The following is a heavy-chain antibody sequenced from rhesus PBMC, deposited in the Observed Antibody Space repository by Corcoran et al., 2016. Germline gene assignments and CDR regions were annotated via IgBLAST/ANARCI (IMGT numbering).Heavy chain of an antibody. Sequence: QVTLKESGPALVKPTQTLTLTCTFSGFSLSTSGMGVGWIRQRPGKALEWLASIYWDDDKYYSTSLKSRLTISQDTSKNQVVLTMTNMDPVDTATYYCARGVAANFIAFDSWGQGVLVTVSS. D-gene: IGHD4-29*01. CDR1: GFSLSTSGMG. CDR3: ARGVAANFIAFDS. CDR2: IYWDDDK. J-gene: IGHJ4*01. V-gene: IGHV2S1*01.